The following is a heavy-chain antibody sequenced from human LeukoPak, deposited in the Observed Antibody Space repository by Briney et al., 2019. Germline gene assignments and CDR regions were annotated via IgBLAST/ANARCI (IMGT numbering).Heavy chain of an antibody. CDR3: ARGPYSYDSSGAFDI. CDR1: GGSISSGAYF. V-gene: IGHV4-61*02. CDR2: FYTTETA. Sequence: SSETLSLTCSVSGGSISSGAYFWSWIRQPAGKGLEWTGRFYTTETASYNPSLKSRVTLSLDTSKNQFSLTLRSVTAADTAVYFCARGPYSYDSSGAFDIWGQGTMVTVSS. D-gene: IGHD3-22*01. J-gene: IGHJ3*02.